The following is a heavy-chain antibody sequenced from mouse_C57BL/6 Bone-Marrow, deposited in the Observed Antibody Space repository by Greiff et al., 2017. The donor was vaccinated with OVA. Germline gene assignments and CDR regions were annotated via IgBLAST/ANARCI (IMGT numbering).Heavy chain of an antibody. J-gene: IGHJ3*01. D-gene: IGHD1-1*01. CDR2: IHPNSGST. Sequence: QVQLQQSGAELVKPGASVKLSCKASGYTFTSYWMHWVKQRPGQGLEWIGMIHPNSGSTNYHEKFKSKATLTVDKSSSTAYMQLSSLTSEDSAVYDCARGDMTTRVATPFAYWGQGTMVTVSA. CDR1: GYTFTSYW. CDR3: ARGDMTTRVATPFAY. V-gene: IGHV1-64*01.